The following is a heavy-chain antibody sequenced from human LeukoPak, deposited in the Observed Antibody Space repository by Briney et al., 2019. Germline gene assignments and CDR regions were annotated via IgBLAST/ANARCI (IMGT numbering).Heavy chain of an antibody. D-gene: IGHD2-2*01. V-gene: IGHV3-23*01. J-gene: IGHJ4*02. Sequence: SDSGGGTYYADSVKGRFTISRDNSKNTLFLQMNSLRVEDTAEYFCAKLFCSSSSCPTDYWGQGTLVTVSS. CDR2: SDSGGGT. CDR3: AKLFCSSSSCPTDY.